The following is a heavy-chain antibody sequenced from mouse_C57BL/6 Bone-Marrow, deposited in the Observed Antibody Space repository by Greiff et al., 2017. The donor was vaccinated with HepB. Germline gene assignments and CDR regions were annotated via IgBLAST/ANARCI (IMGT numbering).Heavy chain of an antibody. V-gene: IGHV1-59*01. J-gene: IGHJ2*01. CDR2: IDPSDSYT. CDR1: GYTFTSYW. D-gene: IGHD1-1*01. Sequence: QVQLQQPGAELVRPGPSVKLSCKASGYTFTSYWMHWVKQRPGQGLEWIGVIDPSDSYTNYNQKFKGKATLTVDTSSSTAYMQLSSLTSEDSAVYYCAREGGTTVVSYFDYWGQGTTLTVSS. CDR3: AREGGTTVVSYFDY.